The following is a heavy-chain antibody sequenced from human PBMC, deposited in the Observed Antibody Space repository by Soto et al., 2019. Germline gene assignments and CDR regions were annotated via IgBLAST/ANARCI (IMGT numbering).Heavy chain of an antibody. J-gene: IGHJ5*02. CDR3: ARVYSNLWNWSDT. CDR2: ISAYNGNT. Sequence: ASVKVSCKASGYTFTSYGISWVRQAPGQGLEWMGWISAYNGNTNYAQKLQGRVTMTTDTPTSTAYMELRSLRSDDTDVYYCARVYSNLWNWSDTWGQAPQVTLSP. V-gene: IGHV1-18*01. D-gene: IGHD4-4*01. CDR1: GYTFTSYG.